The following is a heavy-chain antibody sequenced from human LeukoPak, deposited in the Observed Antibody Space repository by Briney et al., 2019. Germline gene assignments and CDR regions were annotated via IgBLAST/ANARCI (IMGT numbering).Heavy chain of an antibody. D-gene: IGHD5-18*01. J-gene: IGHJ6*03. V-gene: IGHV4-39*07. CDR2: IYYSGST. Sequence: SETLSLTCTVSGGSISSSSYYWGWIRQPPGKGLEWIGSIYYSGSTYYNPSLKSRVTISVDTSKNQFSLKLSSVTAADTAVYYCARSVVGRETAMVTYYYYYYMDVWGKGTTVTISS. CDR1: GGSISSSSYY. CDR3: ARSVVGRETAMVTYYYYYYMDV.